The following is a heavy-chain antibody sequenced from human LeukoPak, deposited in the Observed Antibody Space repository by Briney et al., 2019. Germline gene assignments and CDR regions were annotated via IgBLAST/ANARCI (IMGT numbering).Heavy chain of an antibody. CDR1: GFTFSSYA. CDR3: AKDPMGVPAAIYWY. D-gene: IGHD2-2*02. V-gene: IGHV3-23*01. CDR2: ISGSGGST. Sequence: GGSLRLSCAASGFTFSSYAMSWVRQDPGKGLEWVSAISGSGGSTYYADPVKGRFTISRDNSKNTLYLQMNSLRAEDTAVYYCAKDPMGVPAAIYWYWGQGALVTVSS. J-gene: IGHJ4*02.